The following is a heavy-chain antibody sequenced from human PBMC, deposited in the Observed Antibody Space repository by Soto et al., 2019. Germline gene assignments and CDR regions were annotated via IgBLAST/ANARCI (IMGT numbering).Heavy chain of an antibody. J-gene: IGHJ6*02. V-gene: IGHV1-46*01. CDR2: INPSGGST. Sequence: GASVRVSCKASGYTFTSYYMHWVRQAPGQGLEWMGIINPSGGSTSYAQKYQGRVTMTRDTSTSTVYMELSSLRSEDTAVYYCARDRVVVTAYAHYSYGMDVWGQGTTVTVSS. CDR1: GYTFTSYY. D-gene: IGHD2-21*02. CDR3: ARDRVVVTAYAHYSYGMDV.